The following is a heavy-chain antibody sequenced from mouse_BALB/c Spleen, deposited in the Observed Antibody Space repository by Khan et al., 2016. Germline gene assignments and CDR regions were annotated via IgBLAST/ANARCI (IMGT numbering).Heavy chain of an antibody. D-gene: IGHD1-2*01. CDR2: IWAGGGR. Sequence: QVQLKESGPGLVAPSQSLSITCTVSGFSLTRYGVHWVRQPPGKGMEWLGVIWAGGGRDYNSALMSRLRISKDNSKSQVFLKMNSLQTDDAATYYCARAPEFITSSTGTMDYWGQGTSVTVSS. V-gene: IGHV2-9*02. CDR1: GFSLTRYG. J-gene: IGHJ4*01. CDR3: ARAPEFITSSTGTMDY.